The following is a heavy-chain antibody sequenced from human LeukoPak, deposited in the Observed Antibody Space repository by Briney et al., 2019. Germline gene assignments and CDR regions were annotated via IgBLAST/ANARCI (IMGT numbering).Heavy chain of an antibody. V-gene: IGHV1-8*01. D-gene: IGHD2-2*01. J-gene: IGHJ6*03. Sequence: ASVKVSCKASGYTFTSYDINWVRQATGQGLEWMVWMNPNSGNTGYAQKFQGRVTMTRNTSISTAYMELSSLRSEDTAVYYCARGRPNIVVVPAAPYYYYYYMDVWGKGTTVTVSS. CDR2: MNPNSGNT. CDR1: GYTFTSYD. CDR3: ARGRPNIVVVPAAPYYYYYYMDV.